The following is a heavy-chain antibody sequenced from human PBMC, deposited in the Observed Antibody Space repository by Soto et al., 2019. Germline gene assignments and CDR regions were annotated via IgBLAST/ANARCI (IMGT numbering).Heavy chain of an antibody. Sequence: SETLSLTCTVSGGSISSSSYYWGWIRQPPGKGLEWIGSIYYSGNTYYNPSLKSRVTISVDTSKNQFSLKLSSVTAADTAVYYCARMDIAAAGPSAYYFDYWGQGTLVTVSS. J-gene: IGHJ4*02. CDR3: ARMDIAAAGPSAYYFDY. D-gene: IGHD6-13*01. V-gene: IGHV4-39*01. CDR2: IYYSGNT. CDR1: GGSISSSSYY.